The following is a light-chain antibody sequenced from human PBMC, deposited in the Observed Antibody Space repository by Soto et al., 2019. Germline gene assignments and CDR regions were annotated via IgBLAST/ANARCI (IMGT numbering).Light chain of an antibody. Sequence: QSVLTQPPSVSGAAGRRVTISCTGCSSNIGAGYDVHWYQQLPGTAPKLLIYSNNNRPSGVPDRFSGSKSGTSASLAITGLQAEDEVDYYCQSFDSSLSGWVFGGGTQLTV. CDR2: SNN. CDR3: QSFDSSLSGWV. J-gene: IGLJ3*02. CDR1: SSNIGAGYD. V-gene: IGLV1-40*01.